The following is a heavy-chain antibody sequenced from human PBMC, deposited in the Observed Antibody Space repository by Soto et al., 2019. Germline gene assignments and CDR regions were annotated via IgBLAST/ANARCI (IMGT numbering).Heavy chain of an antibody. Sequence: ASVKVSCKASGYTFTSYALHWVRQAPGQRLEWMGWINAGNGNTKYSQKFQGRVTITRDTSASTAYMELSSLRSEDTAVYYCARDPHMYYNSSGYYQPRGFDIWGQGTMVTVSS. CDR1: GYTFTSYA. CDR3: ARDPHMYYNSSGYYQPRGFDI. J-gene: IGHJ3*02. CDR2: INAGNGNT. V-gene: IGHV1-3*01. D-gene: IGHD3-22*01.